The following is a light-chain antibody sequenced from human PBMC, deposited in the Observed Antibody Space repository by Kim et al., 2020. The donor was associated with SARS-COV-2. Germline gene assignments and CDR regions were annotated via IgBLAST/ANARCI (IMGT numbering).Light chain of an antibody. Sequence: ASVGNRVTITCRASQDSSNYLAWFQQKPGKAPESLIFAASSLQSGVPSKFSGSGSGTDFTLTISSLQPEDFATYYCQQYNSYPYTFVQGTKLDI. V-gene: IGKV1-16*02. CDR2: AAS. J-gene: IGKJ2*01. CDR1: QDSSNY. CDR3: QQYNSYPYT.